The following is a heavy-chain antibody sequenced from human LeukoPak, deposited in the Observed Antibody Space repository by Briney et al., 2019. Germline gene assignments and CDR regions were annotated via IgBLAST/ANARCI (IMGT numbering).Heavy chain of an antibody. CDR2: ISGSGGST. CDR1: GFTFSSYT. Sequence: GGSLRLSCAASGFTFSSYTMSWVRQAPGRGLEWVSAISGSGGSTYYADSVKGRFTFSRDNSKNTVYLQMNSLRPEDTAVYYCVRDRDWAFDYWGQGSLVTVSS. CDR3: VRDRDWAFDY. D-gene: IGHD2-21*02. V-gene: IGHV3-23*01. J-gene: IGHJ4*02.